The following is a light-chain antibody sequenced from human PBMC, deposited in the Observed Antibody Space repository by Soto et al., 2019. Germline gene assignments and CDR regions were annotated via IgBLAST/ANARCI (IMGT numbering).Light chain of an antibody. CDR1: SSDVGGYNS. Sequence: QSALTQPASVSGSPGLSIAISCTGTSSDVGGYNSVSWYQQHPGKAPKLVIYDVTSRPSGVSNRFSGSKSGNTASLTISGLQAEDEGDYYCSSYRTGGSYVFGTGTKVPVL. V-gene: IGLV2-14*01. CDR2: DVT. J-gene: IGLJ1*01. CDR3: SSYRTGGSYV.